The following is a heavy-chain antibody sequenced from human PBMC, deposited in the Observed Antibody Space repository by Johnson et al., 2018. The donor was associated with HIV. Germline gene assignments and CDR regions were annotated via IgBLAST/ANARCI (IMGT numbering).Heavy chain of an antibody. CDR1: GFTFSNYW. J-gene: IGHJ3*02. D-gene: IGHD3-10*01. Sequence: VQLVESGGGLVQPGGSLRLSCAASGFTFSNYWMTWVRQAPGKGLEWVANINQDGSERYYVDSVKGRFTISRDNAKNSLYLQMNSLRADDTGVYYCAREQATLWFRASGAAFNIWGQGTSVTVSS. CDR2: INQDGSER. CDR3: AREQATLWFRASGAAFNI. V-gene: IGHV3-7*01.